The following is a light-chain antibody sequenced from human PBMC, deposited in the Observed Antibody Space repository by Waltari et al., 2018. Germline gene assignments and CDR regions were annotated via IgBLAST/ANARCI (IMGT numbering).Light chain of an antibody. V-gene: IGKV3-15*01. CDR1: ESIATN. CDR2: HAS. Sequence: EILLTQSPDTLSVSPGERVTLPCRASESIATNLAWYQQRPGQAPRPHIFHASARATDIPAKFSGSGSGTEFTLTISSLQAEDFAVYYCQQYNNWPPSTFGQGTKVEFK. J-gene: IGKJ1*01. CDR3: QQYNNWPPST.